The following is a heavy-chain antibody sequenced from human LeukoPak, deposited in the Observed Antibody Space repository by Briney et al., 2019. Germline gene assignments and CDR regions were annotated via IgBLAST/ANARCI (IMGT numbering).Heavy chain of an antibody. CDR1: GGSISSGGYY. CDR2: IYYSGST. Sequence: PSETLSLTCTVSGGSISSGGYYWSWIRQHPGKGLEWIGYIYYSGSTYYNPSLKSRVTISVDTSKNQFSLKLSSVTAADTAVYYCARTEAITDSSGYYSDAFDIWGQGTMVTVSS. CDR3: ARTEAITDSSGYYSDAFDI. D-gene: IGHD3-22*01. J-gene: IGHJ3*02. V-gene: IGHV4-31*03.